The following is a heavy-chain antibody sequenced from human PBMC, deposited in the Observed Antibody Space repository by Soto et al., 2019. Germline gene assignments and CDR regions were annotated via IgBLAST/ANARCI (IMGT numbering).Heavy chain of an antibody. CDR1: GFSFSSFA. CDR3: AKTRGAMIYAISVYGMDV. J-gene: IGHJ6*02. Sequence: EVQLLESGGGFIHPGGSLRLSCAASGFSFSSFAMNWVRQAPGKGLEWVSIISGSADSTFYADSVKSRFTISRDNSKSTLYLQIIILRAEDTAVYYCAKTRGAMIYAISVYGMDVWGQGTTVTGSS. D-gene: IGHD2-8*01. CDR2: ISGSADST. V-gene: IGHV3-23*01.